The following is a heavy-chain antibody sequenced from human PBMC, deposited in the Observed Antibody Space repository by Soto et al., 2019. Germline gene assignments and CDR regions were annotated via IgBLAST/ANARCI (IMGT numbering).Heavy chain of an antibody. J-gene: IGHJ5*02. CDR3: ARGTGRYRFDP. Sequence: QVQLQESGPGLVKPSETLSLTCTVSGGSISSGSYHWTWIRQHPGKGLEYIGYIFDRGTTFYNPSLKGRVTISADTSKNQFSLKLTSVTAADTALYHCARGTGRYRFDPWGQGTLVTVSS. V-gene: IGHV4-31*03. CDR2: IFDRGTT. CDR1: GGSISSGSYH. D-gene: IGHD1-26*01.